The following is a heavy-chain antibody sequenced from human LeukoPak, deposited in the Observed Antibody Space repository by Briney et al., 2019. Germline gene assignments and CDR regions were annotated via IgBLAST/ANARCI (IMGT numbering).Heavy chain of an antibody. CDR3: ARVAVIKGNYYDSEDAFDI. V-gene: IGHV1-46*01. CDR1: GYTFTSYY. Sequence: ATVKVSCKASGYTFTSYYMHWVRQAPGQGLEWMGIINPRGGSTSYAQKFQGRVTMTRDTSTSTVYMELSSLRSEDTAVYYCARVAVIKGNYYDSEDAFDIWGQGTMVTVSS. CDR2: INPRGGST. D-gene: IGHD3-22*01. J-gene: IGHJ3*02.